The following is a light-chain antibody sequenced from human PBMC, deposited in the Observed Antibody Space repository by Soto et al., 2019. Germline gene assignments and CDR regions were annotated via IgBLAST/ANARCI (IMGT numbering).Light chain of an antibody. CDR2: DVS. J-gene: IGLJ2*01. CDR3: CSYAGSYTFVV. CDR1: SSDVGGYNY. Sequence: QSALTQPRSVSGSPGHSVTISCTGTSSDVGGYNYVSWYQQHPGKAPKLMIYDVSKRPSGVPDRFSGSKSGNTASLTISGLQAEDEADYYCCSYAGSYTFVVFGGGTKLTVL. V-gene: IGLV2-11*01.